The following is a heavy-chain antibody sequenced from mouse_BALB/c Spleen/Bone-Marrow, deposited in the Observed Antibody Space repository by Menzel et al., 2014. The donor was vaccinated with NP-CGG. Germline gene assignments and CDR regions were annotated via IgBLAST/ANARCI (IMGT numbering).Heavy chain of an antibody. CDR3: ARGGDFDY. V-gene: IGHV1-26*01. J-gene: IGHJ2*01. CDR1: GYSFTGYT. CDR2: IIPYNGDT. Sequence: VQLQQSGPELVKPGSPMKISCKASGYSFTGYTMNWVKQSHEKNLEWIGLIIPYNGDTSYNQKFKGKATLTVDKSSSTAYMELLSLTSEDSAVYYCARGGDFDYWGQGTTLTVSS.